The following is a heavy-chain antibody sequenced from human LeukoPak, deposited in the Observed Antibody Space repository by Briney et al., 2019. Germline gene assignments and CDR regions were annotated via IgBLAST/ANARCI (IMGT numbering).Heavy chain of an antibody. Sequence: PGASLRLSCAASGFTFSSYAMSWVRQAPGKGLEWVSAISGSGGSTYYADSVKGRFTISRDNSKNTLYLQMNSLRAEDTAVYYCAKEPYYYDSSGYPSFFDYWGQGTLVTVSS. J-gene: IGHJ4*02. CDR3: AKEPYYYDSSGYPSFFDY. V-gene: IGHV3-23*01. D-gene: IGHD3-22*01. CDR2: ISGSGGST. CDR1: GFTFSSYA.